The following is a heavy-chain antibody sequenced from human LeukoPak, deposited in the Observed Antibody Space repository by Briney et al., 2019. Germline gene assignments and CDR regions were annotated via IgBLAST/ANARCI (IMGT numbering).Heavy chain of an antibody. J-gene: IGHJ4*02. CDR3: ARESAIPGYFDY. CDR1: GGSISSSSYY. CDR2: IYYSGST. D-gene: IGHD2-2*01. V-gene: IGHV4-61*01. Sequence: PSETLSLTCTVSGGSISSSSYYWGWIRQPPGKGLEWIGYIYYSGSTNYNPSLKSRVTISVDTSKNQFSLKLSSVTAADTAVYYCARESAIPGYFDYWGQGTLVTVSS.